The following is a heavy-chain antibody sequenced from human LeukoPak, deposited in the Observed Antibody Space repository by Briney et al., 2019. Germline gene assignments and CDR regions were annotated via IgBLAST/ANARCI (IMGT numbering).Heavy chain of an antibody. Sequence: SETLSLTCTVSVSADSIDNSRYYWGWIRQTPEKGLEWIATMYYGVTTYSSPSLERRVAMSGATSKNQFSLKLTSVTAADTAVYYCARLPYHYGSGTGGFDTSGHGNLVIVSS. CDR1: VSADSIDNSRYY. D-gene: IGHD3-10*01. CDR2: MYYGVTT. V-gene: IGHV4-39*01. CDR3: ARLPYHYGSGTGGFDT. J-gene: IGHJ5*01.